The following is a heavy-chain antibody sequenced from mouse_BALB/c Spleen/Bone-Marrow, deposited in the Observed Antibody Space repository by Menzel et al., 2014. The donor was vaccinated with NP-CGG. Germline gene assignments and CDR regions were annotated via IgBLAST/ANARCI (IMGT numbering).Heavy chain of an antibody. CDR3: ARDGDYRYAWFSY. CDR2: ISDGGGHT. V-gene: IGHV5-4*02. Sequence: DVKLQESGGRLVKPGGSLKLSCAASGFSFSDHYMYWVRRTPEKRLEWAATISDGGGHTYYSDSVKGRFTISRDNAKNNLYLQMSSLKSEDTAMYHCARDGDYRYAWFSYWGQGTPVTVSA. D-gene: IGHD2-14*01. J-gene: IGHJ3*01. CDR1: GFSFSDHY.